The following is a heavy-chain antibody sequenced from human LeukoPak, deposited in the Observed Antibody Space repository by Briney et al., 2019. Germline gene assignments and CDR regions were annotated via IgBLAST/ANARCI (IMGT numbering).Heavy chain of an antibody. J-gene: IGHJ4*02. V-gene: IGHV3-30*18. CDR1: GFAFSSSA. CDR2: LSFDGSQM. CDR3: AKGYSGYDWSLVDY. D-gene: IGHD5-12*01. Sequence: GGSLRLSCAASGFAFSSSAMHWVRQSPGKGLEWLAILSFDGSQMYYADSMKGRFTLSRDNSKNTLYLQMNSLRAEDTAVYYCAKGYSGYDWSLVDYWGQGTLVTVSS.